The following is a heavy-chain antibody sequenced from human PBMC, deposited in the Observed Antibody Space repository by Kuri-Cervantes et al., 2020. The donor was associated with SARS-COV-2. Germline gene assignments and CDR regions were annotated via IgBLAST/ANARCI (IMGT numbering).Heavy chain of an antibody. Sequence: GESLKISCAASGFTFSSYGMHWVRQAPGKGLEWVAVIWYDGSNKYYADSVKGRFTISRDNSKNTLYLQMNSLRADDTAVYYCARDAPPYDILPGYCSDYWGQGTLVTVSS. V-gene: IGHV3-33*01. CDR3: ARDAPPYDILPGYCSDY. J-gene: IGHJ4*02. CDR2: IWYDGSNK. CDR1: GFTFSSYG. D-gene: IGHD3-9*01.